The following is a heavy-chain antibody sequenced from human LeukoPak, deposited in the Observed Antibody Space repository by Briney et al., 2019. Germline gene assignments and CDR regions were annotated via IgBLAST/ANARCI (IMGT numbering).Heavy chain of an antibody. J-gene: IGHJ4*02. D-gene: IGHD3-22*01. CDR3: ARLGYHDDSSGYPADY. Sequence: SETLSLTCTVSGGSISSSSYYWGWIRQPPGKGLEWIGSIYYSGSTYYNPSLKSRVTISVDTSKNQFSLKLSSVTAANTAVYYCARLGYHDDSSGYPADYGCQGTLVNVSS. CDR1: GGSISSSSYY. V-gene: IGHV4-39*01. CDR2: IYYSGST.